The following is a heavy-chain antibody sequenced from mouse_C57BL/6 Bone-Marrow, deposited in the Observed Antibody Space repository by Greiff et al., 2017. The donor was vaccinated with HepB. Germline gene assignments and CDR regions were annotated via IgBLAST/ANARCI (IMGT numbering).Heavy chain of an antibody. Sequence: EVQLVESGGGLVQPGGSLSLSCAASGFTFTDYYMSWVRQPPGKALEWLGFIRNKANGYTTEYSASVKGRFTISRDNSQSILYLQMNALRAEDSATYYCARYPYYYGSSYWYFDVRGTGTTVTVSS. CDR3: ARYPYYYGSSYWYFDV. V-gene: IGHV7-3*01. CDR2: IRNKANGYTT. J-gene: IGHJ1*03. CDR1: GFTFTDYY. D-gene: IGHD1-1*01.